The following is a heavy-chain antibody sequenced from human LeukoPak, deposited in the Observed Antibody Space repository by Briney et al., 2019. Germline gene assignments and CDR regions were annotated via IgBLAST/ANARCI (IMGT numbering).Heavy chain of an antibody. D-gene: IGHD6-6*01. CDR2: INHGGST. V-gene: IGHV4-34*01. CDR3: ARVRSIAARPSGYYYYYYMDV. CDR1: GGSFSDSY. J-gene: IGHJ6*03. Sequence: SETLSLTCAVYGGSFSDSYWSWIRQPPGKGLEWIGEINHGGSTKFNPSLKSRVTISVDTSKNQFSLKLSSVTAADTAVYYCARVRSIAARPSGYYYYYYMDVWGKGTTVTVSS.